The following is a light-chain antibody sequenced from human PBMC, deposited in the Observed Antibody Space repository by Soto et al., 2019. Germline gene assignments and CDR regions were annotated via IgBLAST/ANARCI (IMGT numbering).Light chain of an antibody. CDR3: QQRSNWLFT. CDR2: DAS. J-gene: IGKJ3*01. V-gene: IGKV3-11*01. Sequence: EIVLTQSPATLSLSPGERATLSCRASQSVSSYLARYQHKPGQAPRLLISDASNRATGIPARFSGSGSGTDFTLTISNLEPEDFAVYYCQQRSNWLFTFGPGTKVHIK. CDR1: QSVSSY.